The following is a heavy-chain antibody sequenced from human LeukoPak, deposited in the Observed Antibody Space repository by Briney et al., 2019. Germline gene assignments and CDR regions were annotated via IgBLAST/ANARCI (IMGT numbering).Heavy chain of an antibody. CDR1: SYSISSGYC. CDR3: AREKDIVVVPHWNY. Sequence: SSETLSLTCAVSSYSISSGYCWGWIRQPPGKGLEWIGSIYHSGSTYYNPSLKSRVTISVDTSKNQFSLKLSSVTAADTAVYYCAREKDIVVVPHWNYWGQGTLVTVSS. J-gene: IGHJ4*02. CDR2: IYHSGST. D-gene: IGHD2-2*01. V-gene: IGHV4-38-2*02.